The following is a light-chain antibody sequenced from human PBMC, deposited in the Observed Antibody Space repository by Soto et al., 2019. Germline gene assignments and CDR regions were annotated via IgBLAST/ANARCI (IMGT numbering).Light chain of an antibody. V-gene: IGKV1-5*01. CDR3: QQYDSYLS. CDR2: DVS. CDR1: QSISNW. Sequence: DIPMTQSPSTLSASVGDRVTITCRASQSISNWLAWYQQKPWKAPTLLLYDVSRLDSGVPSKFSVSGSGTEFTLTIDSLQPDDLATYYCQQYDSYLSFGQRTKVAIK. J-gene: IGKJ2*01.